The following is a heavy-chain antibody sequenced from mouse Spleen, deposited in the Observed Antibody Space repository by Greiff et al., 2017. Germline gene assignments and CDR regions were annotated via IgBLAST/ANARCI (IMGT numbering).Heavy chain of an antibody. D-gene: IGHD2-1*01. J-gene: IGHJ3*01. Sequence: QVQLQQSGAELVMPGASVKLSCKASGYTFTSYWMHWVKQRPGQGLEWIGEIDPSDSYTNYNQKFKGKATLTVDKSSSTAYMQLSSLTSEDSAVYYCARSNYGNFAYWGQGTLVTVSA. CDR3: ARSNYGNFAY. CDR2: IDPSDSYT. CDR1: GYTFTSYW. V-gene: IGHV1-69*01.